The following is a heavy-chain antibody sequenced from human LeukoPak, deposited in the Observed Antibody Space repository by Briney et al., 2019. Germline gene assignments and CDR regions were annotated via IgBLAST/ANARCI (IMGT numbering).Heavy chain of an antibody. D-gene: IGHD7-27*01. CDR1: GGSISSGSYY. V-gene: IGHV4-61*02. Sequence: SETLSLTCTVSGGSISSGSYYWTWIRQPAGKGLEWIGRFYTSGRTNYNPSLKSRVTISVDTSKNQFSLKLSSVAAADTAVYYCARVRYLGFHFDYWGQGTLVTVSS. CDR3: ARVRYLGFHFDY. J-gene: IGHJ4*02. CDR2: FYTSGRT.